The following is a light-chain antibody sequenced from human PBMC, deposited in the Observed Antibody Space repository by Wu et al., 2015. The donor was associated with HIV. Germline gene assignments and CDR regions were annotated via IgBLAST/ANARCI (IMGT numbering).Light chain of an antibody. CDR1: QRVSSN. CDR2: DAS. V-gene: IGKV3-15*01. Sequence: EIVMTQSPATLSVSPGERATLSCRASQRVSSNLAWYQQKPGQAPRLLIYDASTRATGIPARFSGSGSGTDFTLTISSLQPEDVATYYCQKYNTAPWTFGQGTKVEMK. CDR3: QKYNTAPWT. J-gene: IGKJ1*01.